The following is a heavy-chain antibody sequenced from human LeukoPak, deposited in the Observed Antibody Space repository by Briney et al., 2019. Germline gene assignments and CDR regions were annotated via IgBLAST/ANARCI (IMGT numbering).Heavy chain of an antibody. CDR3: ARGGDIVVVPAAPFDY. D-gene: IGHD2-2*01. V-gene: IGHV3-30-3*01. CDR2: ISYDGSNK. CDR1: GSTFSSYA. J-gene: IGHJ4*02. Sequence: TGGSLRLSCAASGSTFSSYAMHWVHQAPGKGLEWVAVISYDGSNKYYADSVKGRFTISRDNSKNTLYLQMNSLRAEDTAVYYCARGGDIVVVPAAPFDYWGQGTLVTVSS.